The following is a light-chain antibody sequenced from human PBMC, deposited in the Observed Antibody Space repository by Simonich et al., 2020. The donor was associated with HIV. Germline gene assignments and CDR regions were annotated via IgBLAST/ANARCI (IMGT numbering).Light chain of an antibody. Sequence: IQLTQSPSFLSASVGDRVTITCRATQGISSYLAWYQQKPGKAPKLLINAASTLQSGVPARFSGSGSATEFTLTISSLQPEDFATYYCQHLNSVPFTFGPGTKVDI. V-gene: IGKV1-9*01. J-gene: IGKJ3*01. CDR3: QHLNSVPFT. CDR1: QGISSY. CDR2: AAS.